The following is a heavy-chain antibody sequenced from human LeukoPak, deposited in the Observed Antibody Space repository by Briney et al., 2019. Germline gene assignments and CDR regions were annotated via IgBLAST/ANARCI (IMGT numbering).Heavy chain of an antibody. D-gene: IGHD3-22*01. J-gene: IGHJ4*02. CDR2: NRSRSSYI. Sequence: GGTLRLSCAASGLTFSSYSTNCVPQAPGKGLEWVSSNRSRSSYIYYAHSSKGRFTISRDNAKNSFHLQMNSLRAEDTAVYYCARDLLGYYDSSGSFDYWGQGTLVTVSS. CDR1: GLTFSSYS. CDR3: ARDLLGYYDSSGSFDY. V-gene: IGHV3-21*01.